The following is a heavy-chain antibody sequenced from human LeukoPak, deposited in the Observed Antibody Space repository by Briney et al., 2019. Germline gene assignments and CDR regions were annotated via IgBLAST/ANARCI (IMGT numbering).Heavy chain of an antibody. D-gene: IGHD2-15*01. Sequence: GGSLRLSCAASGFTFSSYSMNWVRQAPGKGLEWVSSNSSSSSYIYYADSVKGRFTISRDNAKNSLYLQMNSLRAEDTAVYYCARGGSAATLRTYGMDVWGQGTTVTVSS. CDR3: ARGGSAATLRTYGMDV. CDR1: GFTFSSYS. J-gene: IGHJ6*02. CDR2: NSSSSSYI. V-gene: IGHV3-21*01.